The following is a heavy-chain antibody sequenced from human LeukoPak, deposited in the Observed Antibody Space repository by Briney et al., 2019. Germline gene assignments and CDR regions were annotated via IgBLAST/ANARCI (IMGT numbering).Heavy chain of an antibody. CDR1: GGSISSYY. V-gene: IGHV4-4*07. J-gene: IGHJ5*02. CDR3: ARESSITGTTRWFDP. CDR2: IYTSGST. Sequence: ASETLSLTCTVSGGSISSYYWSWIRQPAGRGLEWIGRIYTSGSTNYNPSLKSRVTMSVDTSKNQFSLKLSSVIAADTAVYYCARESSITGTTRWFDPWGQGTLVTVSS. D-gene: IGHD1-7*01.